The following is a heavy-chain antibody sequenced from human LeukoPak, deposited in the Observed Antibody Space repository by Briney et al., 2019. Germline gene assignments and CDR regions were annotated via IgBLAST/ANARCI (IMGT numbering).Heavy chain of an antibody. CDR2: IIPIFGTA. CDR3: ASFRTSYDSSGYYYYYGMDV. CDR1: GGTFSSYA. V-gene: IGHV1-69*05. Sequence: SVKVSCKASGGTFSSYAISWVRQAPGQGLEWMGGIIPIFGTANYAQKLQGRVTMTTDTSTSTAYMELRSLRSDDTAVYYCASFRTSYDSSGYYYYYGMDVWGQGTTVTVSS. J-gene: IGHJ6*02. D-gene: IGHD3-22*01.